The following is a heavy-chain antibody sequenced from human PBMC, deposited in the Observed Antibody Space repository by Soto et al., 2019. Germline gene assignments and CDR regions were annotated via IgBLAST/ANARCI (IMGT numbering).Heavy chain of an antibody. CDR1: GFRFNIYY. V-gene: IGHV1-46*02. J-gene: IGHJ6*02. D-gene: IGHD2-21*02. CDR3: ARDWPDTYCGGDCPLGYYYHGMDV. Sequence: QVQLVQSGAELKKPGASVSLSCKASGFRFNIYYIHWVRQSPGEGLQWMGVINPSYGFTGYPQKFQGRVSMTADMSTTTVYLELSSLKSEDTAVYFCARDWPDTYCGGDCPLGYYYHGMDVWGQGTAVTVSS. CDR2: INPSYGFT.